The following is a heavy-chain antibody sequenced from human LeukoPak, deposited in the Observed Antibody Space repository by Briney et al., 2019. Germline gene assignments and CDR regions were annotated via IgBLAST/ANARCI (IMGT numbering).Heavy chain of an antibody. CDR2: INTNTGNP. CDR3: ARDGRAINYFDSSGYYYGY. D-gene: IGHD3-22*01. CDR1: GYTFTTYT. V-gene: IGHV7-4-1*02. Sequence: ASVKVSCKASGYTFTTYTTNWVRQAPGQGLEWMGWINTNTGNPTYARGFTGRFVFSLDTSVSTAYLQISSLKAEDTAVYYCARDGRAINYFDSSGYYYGYWGQGTLVTVSS. J-gene: IGHJ4*02.